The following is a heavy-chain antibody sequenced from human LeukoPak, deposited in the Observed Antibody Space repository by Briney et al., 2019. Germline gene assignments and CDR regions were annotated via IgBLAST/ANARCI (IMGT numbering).Heavy chain of an antibody. D-gene: IGHD3-10*01. Sequence: GASVKVSCMASGGTFSSYATSWVRQAPGQGLEWMGGIIPIFGTANYAQKFQGRVTITTDESTSTAYMELSSLRSEDTAVYYCARDDYYGSGSIDYWGQGTLVTVSS. CDR3: ARDDYYGSGSIDY. V-gene: IGHV1-69*05. J-gene: IGHJ4*02. CDR2: IIPIFGTA. CDR1: GGTFSSYA.